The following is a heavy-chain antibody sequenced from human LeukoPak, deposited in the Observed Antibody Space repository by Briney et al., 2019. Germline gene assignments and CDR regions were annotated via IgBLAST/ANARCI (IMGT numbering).Heavy chain of an antibody. CDR2: ISSSSSYI. CDR3: ARGAYYDFWSGYLGGSDY. J-gene: IGHJ4*02. CDR1: GFTFSSYS. Sequence: RSGGSLRLSCAASGFTFSSYSMNWVRQAPGKGLEWVSSISSSSSYIYYADSVEGRFTISRDNAKNSLYLQMNSLRAEDTAVYYCARGAYYDFWSGYLGGSDYWGQGTLVTVSS. D-gene: IGHD3-3*01. V-gene: IGHV3-21*01.